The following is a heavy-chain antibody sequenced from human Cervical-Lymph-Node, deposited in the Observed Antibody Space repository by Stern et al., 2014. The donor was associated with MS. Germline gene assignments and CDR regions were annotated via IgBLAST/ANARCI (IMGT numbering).Heavy chain of an antibody. CDR3: ALSSETSDRWYSLGYDL. J-gene: IGHJ5*02. V-gene: IGHV1-69*01. CDR2: IFPVFGTP. Sequence: QVQLLQPGAEVTKPGSSVKVSCKASGGTFSKFPSSWVRKAPGQGLEWMGGIFPVFGTPTYAQEFRGRVTITADVSTSTVYMDLSSLRSDDTAVYYCALSSETSDRWYSLGYDLWGQGTLVTVSS. D-gene: IGHD6-13*01. CDR1: GGTFSKFP.